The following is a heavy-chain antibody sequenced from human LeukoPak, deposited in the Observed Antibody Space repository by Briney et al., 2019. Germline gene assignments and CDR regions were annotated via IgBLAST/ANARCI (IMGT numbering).Heavy chain of an antibody. J-gene: IGHJ4*02. CDR2: IWYDGSNK. Sequence: GGSLRLSCAASGFTFSSYGMHWVRQAPGKGLEWVAVIWYDGSNKYYADSVKGRFTISRDNAKNSLYLQMNSLRAEDTAVYYCAGRFDYWGQGTLVTVSP. CDR3: AGRFDY. V-gene: IGHV3-33*03. CDR1: GFTFSSYG.